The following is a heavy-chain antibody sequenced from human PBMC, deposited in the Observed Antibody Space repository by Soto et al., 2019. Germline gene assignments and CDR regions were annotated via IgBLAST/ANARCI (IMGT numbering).Heavy chain of an antibody. J-gene: IGHJ4*02. Sequence: EVQLVESGGGLVKPGGSLRLSCAASGFTFSSYSMNWVRQAPGKGLEWVSSISSSSSYIYYADSVKGRFTISRDNAKNSLYLQMNSLSAEDTAVYYCASGADSSGRGYWGQGTLVTVSS. CDR3: ASGADSSGRGY. CDR1: GFTFSSYS. V-gene: IGHV3-21*01. D-gene: IGHD6-19*01. CDR2: ISSSSSYI.